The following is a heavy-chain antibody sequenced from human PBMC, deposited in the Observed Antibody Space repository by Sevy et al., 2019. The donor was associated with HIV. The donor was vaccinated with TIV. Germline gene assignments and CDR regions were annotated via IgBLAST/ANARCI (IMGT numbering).Heavy chain of an antibody. Sequence: GGSLRLSCGASGFTFSNYAMSWVRQAPGKGPEWVSGINNGGSTYYADSVKGRFTISRDKSKKMVFLQMNSLGAEETAVYYCASGDTTMITDLDYWGQGALVTVSS. D-gene: IGHD5-18*01. CDR3: ASGDTTMITDLDY. V-gene: IGHV3-23*01. CDR2: INNGGST. CDR1: GFTFSNYA. J-gene: IGHJ4*02.